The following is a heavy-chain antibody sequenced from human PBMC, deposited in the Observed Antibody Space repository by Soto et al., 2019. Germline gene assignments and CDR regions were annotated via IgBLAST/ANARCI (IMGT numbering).Heavy chain of an antibody. D-gene: IGHD6-13*01. J-gene: IGHJ4*02. CDR3: ARDRGIAARH. CDR2: IWDDGSNK. CDR1: GFTFSSYG. V-gene: IGHV3-33*01. Sequence: GGSLRLSCAASGFTFSSYGMHWVRQAPGKGLEWVGVIWDDGSNKYFANSVKGRFTISRENSKNTPYLQMNSLRAEDTSVYYCARDRGIAARHWGQGTLVTVSS.